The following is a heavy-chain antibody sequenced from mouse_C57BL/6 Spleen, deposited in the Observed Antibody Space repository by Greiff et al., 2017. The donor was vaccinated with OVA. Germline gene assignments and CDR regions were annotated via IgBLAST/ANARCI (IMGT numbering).Heavy chain of an antibody. D-gene: IGHD2-14*01. CDR1: GYTFTSYW. CDR2: LDPSDSYT. V-gene: IGHV1-69*01. CDR3: ARWGIGAMDY. J-gene: IGHJ4*01. Sequence: VQLQQPGAELVMPGASVKLSCKASGYTFTSYWMHWVKQRPGQGLEWIGELDPSDSYTNYNQKFKGKSIMTVDKSSRTAYMQLSSLTSEDSAVYYCARWGIGAMDYWGQGTSVTVSS.